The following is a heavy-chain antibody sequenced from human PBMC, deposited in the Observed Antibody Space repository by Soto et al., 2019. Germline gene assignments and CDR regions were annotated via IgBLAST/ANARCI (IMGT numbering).Heavy chain of an antibody. CDR1: GFTFSSYG. V-gene: IGHV3-33*08. J-gene: IGHJ3*02. Sequence: GGSLRLSCAASGFTFSSYGMHWVRQAPGKGLEWVAVIWYDGSNKYYADSVKGRFTISRDNSKNTLYLQMNSLRAEDTAVYYCARPVSGIADRLWTDAFDIWGQGTMVTVSS. D-gene: IGHD6-6*01. CDR2: IWYDGSNK. CDR3: ARPVSGIADRLWTDAFDI.